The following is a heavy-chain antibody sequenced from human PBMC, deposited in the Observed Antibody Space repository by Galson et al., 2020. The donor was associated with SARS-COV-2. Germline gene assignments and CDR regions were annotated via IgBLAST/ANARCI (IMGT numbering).Heavy chain of an antibody. CDR1: GGSISSGGYS. CDR3: ARDGADRDYGSGSYLY. D-gene: IGHD3-10*01. V-gene: IGHV4-30-2*01. J-gene: IGHJ4*02. Sequence: SETLSLTCAVSGGSISSGGYSWSWIRQPPGKGLEWIGYIYHSGSTYYNPSLKSRVTISVDRSKNQFSLKLSSVTAADTAVYYCARDGADRDYGSGSYLYWGQGTLVTVSS. CDR2: IYHSGST.